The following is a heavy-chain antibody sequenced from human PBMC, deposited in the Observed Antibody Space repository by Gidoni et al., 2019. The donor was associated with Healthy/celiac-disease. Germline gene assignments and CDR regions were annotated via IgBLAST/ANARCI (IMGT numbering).Heavy chain of an antibody. CDR2: ISHSGST. J-gene: IGHJ6*02. CDR3: ARSSSSTGYYYYGMDV. V-gene: IGHV4-30-2*01. D-gene: IGHD6-6*01. CDR1: GGSISSGGYS. Sequence: QLQLQESGSGLVKPSQTLSLTCAVSGGSISSGGYSWSWIRQPPGKGLEWIGYISHSGSTYYNPSLKSRVTISVDRSKNQFSLKLSSVTAADTAVYYCARSSSSTGYYYYGMDVWGQGTTVTVSS.